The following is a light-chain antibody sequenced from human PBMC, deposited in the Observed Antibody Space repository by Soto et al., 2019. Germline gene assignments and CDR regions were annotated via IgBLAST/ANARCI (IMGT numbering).Light chain of an antibody. Sequence: QSVLTQPPSVSGAPGQRVTISCTGSSSNIGAGYDVHWYQQLPGTAPKLLIYGNSNRPSGVPDRFSGSKSGTSASLAITGLQAEDEADYYCQSYDSSMRGRVFGGGTKVNVL. CDR1: SSNIGAGYD. J-gene: IGLJ3*02. V-gene: IGLV1-40*01. CDR2: GNS. CDR3: QSYDSSMRGRV.